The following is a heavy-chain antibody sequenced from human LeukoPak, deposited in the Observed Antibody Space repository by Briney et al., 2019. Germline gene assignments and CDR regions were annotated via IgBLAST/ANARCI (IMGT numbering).Heavy chain of an antibody. D-gene: IGHD3-10*01. Sequence: ASVRVSCKASGYTFTSYYMHWVRQAPGQGLEWMGIINPSGGSTSYAQKFQGRVTMTRDTSTSTVYMELSSLRSEDTAVYYCARDRGHYYGSGMKRPGRFDYWGQGTLVTVSS. CDR2: INPSGGST. V-gene: IGHV1-46*01. CDR3: ARDRGHYYGSGMKRPGRFDY. CDR1: GYTFTSYY. J-gene: IGHJ4*02.